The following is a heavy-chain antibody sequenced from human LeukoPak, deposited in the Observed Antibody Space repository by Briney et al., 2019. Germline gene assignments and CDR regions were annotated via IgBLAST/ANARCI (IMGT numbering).Heavy chain of an antibody. Sequence: GGSLSLSCAPSGFTFSNYAMNWVRQAPGKGLEWVSGISASGINTFHADSVKGRFTISRDNSKNTMFLQMDSLKADDTAVYYCVTRGGSGSYYRWAFAYWGQGTLVTVSS. V-gene: IGHV3-23*01. CDR2: ISASGINT. CDR3: VTRGGSGSYYRWAFAY. J-gene: IGHJ4*02. D-gene: IGHD3-10*01. CDR1: GFTFSNYA.